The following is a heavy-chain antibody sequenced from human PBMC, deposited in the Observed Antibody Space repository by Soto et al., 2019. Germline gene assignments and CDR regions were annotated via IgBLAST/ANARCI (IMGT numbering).Heavy chain of an antibody. D-gene: IGHD1-20*01. V-gene: IGHV4-39*01. CDR3: ARRGRDNWNFDY. CDR1: GGSISSSSYY. CDR2: IYYSGST. Sequence: SETLSLTCTVSGGSISSSSYYWGWIRQPPGKGLEWIGSIYYSGSTYYNPSLKSRVTISVDTSKTQFSLKMSSVTAADTAVYYCARRGRDNWNFDYWGQGTLVTVSS. J-gene: IGHJ4*02.